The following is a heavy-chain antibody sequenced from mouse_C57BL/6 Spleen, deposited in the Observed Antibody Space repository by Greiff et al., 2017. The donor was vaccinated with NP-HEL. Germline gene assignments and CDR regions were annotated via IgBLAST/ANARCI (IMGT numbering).Heavy chain of an antibody. Sequence: EVQLQQSGGGLVKPGGSLKLSCAASGFTFSDYGMHWVRQAPEKGLEWVAYISSGSSTIYYADTVKGRFTISRDNAKNTLFLQMTSLRSEDTAMYYCARAYYYGSFYYFDYWGQGTTLTVSS. CDR3: ARAYYYGSFYYFDY. J-gene: IGHJ2*01. D-gene: IGHD1-1*01. CDR2: ISSGSSTI. CDR1: GFTFSDYG. V-gene: IGHV5-17*01.